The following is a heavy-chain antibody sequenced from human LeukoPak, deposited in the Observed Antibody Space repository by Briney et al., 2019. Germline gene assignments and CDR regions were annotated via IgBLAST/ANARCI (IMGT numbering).Heavy chain of an antibody. CDR2: INPNSGGT. J-gene: IGHJ5*02. CDR3: AGSSWYARLHGWFDP. V-gene: IGHV1-2*02. D-gene: IGHD6-13*01. CDR1: GYTFTGYY. Sequence: ASVKVSCKASGYTFTGYYMHWVRQAPGQGLEWMGWINPNSGGTNYAQKFQGRVTMTRDTSISTAYMELSRLRSDDTAVYYCAGSSWYARLHGWFDPWGQGTLVTVSS.